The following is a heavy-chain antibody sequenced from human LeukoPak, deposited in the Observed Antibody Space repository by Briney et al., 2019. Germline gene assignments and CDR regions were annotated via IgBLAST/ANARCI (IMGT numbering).Heavy chain of an antibody. CDR1: GFTLSNYW. J-gene: IGHJ4*02. D-gene: IGHD3-10*01. CDR3: AREDYYGSGSYSGFDY. V-gene: IGHV3-74*01. Sequence: PGGSLRLSCSASGFTLSNYWIHWVRQAPGKGLVWVSRINTDGSSTNYADSVRGRFTVSRDNAKNTLYLQMNSLRAEDTAVYYCAREDYYGSGSYSGFDYWGQGTLVTVSS. CDR2: INTDGSST.